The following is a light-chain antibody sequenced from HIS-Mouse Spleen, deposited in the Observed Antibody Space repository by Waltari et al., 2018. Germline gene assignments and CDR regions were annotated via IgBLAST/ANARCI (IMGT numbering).Light chain of an antibody. CDR3: CSYAGSSTNYV. V-gene: IGLV2-23*01. CDR2: EGS. J-gene: IGLJ1*01. CDR1: SSDGGSYNL. Sequence: QAALTQPASVSGSPGQSITISCTGTSSDGGSYNLLPWYQQHPGKAPKLMIYEGSKRPSGVSNRFSGSKSGNTASLTISGLQAEDEADYYCCSYAGSSTNYVFGTGTKVTVL.